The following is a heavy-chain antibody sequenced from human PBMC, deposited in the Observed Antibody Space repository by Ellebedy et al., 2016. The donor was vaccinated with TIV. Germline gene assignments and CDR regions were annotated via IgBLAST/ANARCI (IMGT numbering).Heavy chain of an antibody. CDR3: AEGYNSDWSIKFES. V-gene: IGHV4-59*05. J-gene: IGHJ4*02. CDR1: GLTFSSYD. D-gene: IGHD6-19*01. CDR2: LYHSGSI. Sequence: MPGGSLRLSCAASGLTFSSYDMSWVRQAPGKGLEWIGSLYHSGSIYYNQSLRSRVTISADTSKNEFSLRLTSLTAADTAVYYCAEGYNSDWSIKFESWGQGTLVTVSS.